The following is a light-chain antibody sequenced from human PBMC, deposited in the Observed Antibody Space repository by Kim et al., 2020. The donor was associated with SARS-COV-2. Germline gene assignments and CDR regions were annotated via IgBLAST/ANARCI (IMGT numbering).Light chain of an antibody. V-gene: IGKV1-39*01. J-gene: IGKJ3*01. CDR2: TAS. Sequence: SAAVEDRVTITCRASQSISNYLNWYQQKLGKAPKLLIYTASSLQSGVPSRFSGSGSGTDFTLTINSLQPEDFATYYCQQSYSTTTFGPGTKVDIK. CDR3: QQSYSTTT. CDR1: QSISNY.